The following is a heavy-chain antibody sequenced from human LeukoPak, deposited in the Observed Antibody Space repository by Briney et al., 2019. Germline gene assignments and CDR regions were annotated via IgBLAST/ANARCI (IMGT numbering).Heavy chain of an antibody. V-gene: IGHV1-46*01. D-gene: IGHD4-17*01. CDR1: GYTFTSYY. J-gene: IGHJ5*02. CDR2: INPSGGST. CDR3: ARSGYGDYEWFDP. Sequence: ASVKVSCKASGYTFTSYYMHWVRQAPGQGLEWMGIINPSGGSTSHAQKFQGRVTMTRDTSTSTVYMELSSLRSEDTAVYYCARSGYGDYEWFDPWGQGTLVTVSS.